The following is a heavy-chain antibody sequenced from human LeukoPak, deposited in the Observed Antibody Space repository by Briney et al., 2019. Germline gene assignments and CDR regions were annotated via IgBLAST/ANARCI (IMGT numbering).Heavy chain of an antibody. Sequence: GGSLRLSCAASGFTFSSYWMHWVRQAPGKGLVWVSRINSDGSSTSYADSVKGRFTISRDNAKNTLYLQMNSLRAEDTAVYYCARASDSSGYYYVPGFDYWGQGTLVTVSS. CDR2: INSDGSST. V-gene: IGHV3-74*01. D-gene: IGHD3-22*01. CDR1: GFTFSSYW. J-gene: IGHJ4*02. CDR3: ARASDSSGYYYVPGFDY.